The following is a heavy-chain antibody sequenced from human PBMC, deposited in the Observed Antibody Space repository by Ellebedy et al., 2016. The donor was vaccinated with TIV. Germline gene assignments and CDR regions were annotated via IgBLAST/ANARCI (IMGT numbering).Heavy chain of an antibody. CDR3: AKSWGKVTIFGVVIPYYYYYGMDV. Sequence: GESLKISXAASGFTFSSYAMSWVRQAPGKGLEWVSAISGSGGSTYYADSVKGRFTISRDNSKNTLYLQMNSLRAEDTAVYYCAKSWGKVTIFGVVIPYYYYYGMDVWGQGTTVTVSS. D-gene: IGHD3-3*01. CDR1: GFTFSSYA. CDR2: ISGSGGST. J-gene: IGHJ6*02. V-gene: IGHV3-23*01.